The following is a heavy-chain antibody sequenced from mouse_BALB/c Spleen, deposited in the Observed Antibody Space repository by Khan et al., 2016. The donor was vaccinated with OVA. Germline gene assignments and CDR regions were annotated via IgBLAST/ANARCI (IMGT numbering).Heavy chain of an antibody. V-gene: IGHV1S41*01. D-gene: IGHD1-1*01. J-gene: IGHJ4*01. CDR3: ASENYYGRSCYAMDS. CDR2: IGPGSSNA. CDR1: GYTFTSYW. Sequence: DLVKPGASVKLSCKASGYTFTSYWINWIKQRPGQGLEWIGRIGPGSSNAYYNDMFKDKATLTVDTSSNTAYIKLSSLSSEDSAVYFCASENYYGRSCYAMDSWGQGTSVTVSA.